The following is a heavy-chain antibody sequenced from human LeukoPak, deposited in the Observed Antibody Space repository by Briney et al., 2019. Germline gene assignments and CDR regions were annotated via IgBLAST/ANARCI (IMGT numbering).Heavy chain of an antibody. V-gene: IGHV3-30*18. J-gene: IGHJ4*02. CDR3: AKDRGNWGFDY. CDR1: GFTFSSYG. D-gene: IGHD7-27*01. Sequence: GGSLRLSCAASGFTFSSYGMHWVRQAAGKGLQWVAVISYDGSNKYYADSVKGRFTISRDNSKNTLYLQMNSLRAEDTAVYYCAKDRGNWGFDYWGQGTLVTVSS. CDR2: ISYDGSNK.